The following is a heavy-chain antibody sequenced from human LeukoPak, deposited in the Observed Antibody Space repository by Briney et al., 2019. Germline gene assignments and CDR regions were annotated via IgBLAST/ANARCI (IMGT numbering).Heavy chain of an antibody. J-gene: IGHJ4*02. CDR3: ASARHGDCVWDY. V-gene: IGHV5-51*01. Sequence: GESLKISCKGSGYIFAYWIGWVRQMPGKGLEWMGIIYSGDSRTKYSPSFQGRVTISVDNSISTAYLQWSSLEASDTAMYYCASARHGDCVWDYWGQGTLVTVSS. D-gene: IGHD2-21*02. CDR1: GYIFAYW. CDR2: IYSGDSRT.